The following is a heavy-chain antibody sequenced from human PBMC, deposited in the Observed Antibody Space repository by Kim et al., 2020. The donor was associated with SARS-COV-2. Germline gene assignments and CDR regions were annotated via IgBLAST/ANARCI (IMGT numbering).Heavy chain of an antibody. V-gene: IGHV4-39*01. CDR3: ARRQGVGATDY. Sequence: SETLSLTCTVSGGSISSSSYYWGWIRQPPGKGLEWIGSIYYSGSTYYNPSLKSRVTISVDTSKNQFSLKLSSVTAADTAVYYCARRQGVGATDYWGQGTL. CDR2: IYYSGST. J-gene: IGHJ4*02. CDR1: GGSISSSSYY. D-gene: IGHD1-26*01.